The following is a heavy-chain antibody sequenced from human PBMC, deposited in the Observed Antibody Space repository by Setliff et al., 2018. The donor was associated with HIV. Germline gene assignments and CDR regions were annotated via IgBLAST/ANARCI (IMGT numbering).Heavy chain of an antibody. CDR2: IYYSGSA. V-gene: IGHV4-39*01. CDR3: ARRKGYCSGPSCLEFSWFDP. D-gene: IGHD2-2*01. CDR1: GGSISSSSYY. J-gene: IGHJ5*02. Sequence: SETLSLTCTVSGGSISSSSYYWGWIRQSPGKGLEWIGSIYYSGSAYYSPSLKSRVTISVDTSKNQFSLKLSSVTAADTAVYYCARRKGYCSGPSCLEFSWFDPWGQGTLVTVSS.